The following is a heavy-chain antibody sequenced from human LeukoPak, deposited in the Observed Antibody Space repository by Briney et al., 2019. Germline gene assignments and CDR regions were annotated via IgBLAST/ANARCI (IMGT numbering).Heavy chain of an antibody. D-gene: IGHD4-11*01. CDR3: ARGDDYSNHNDY. J-gene: IGHJ4*02. Sequence: GGSLRLSCAASGFTFSSYAMSWVRQAPGKGLEWVSVISGSGGSTYYADSVKGRFTISRDNSKNTLYLQMNSLRAEDTAVYYCARGDDYSNHNDYWGQGTLVTVSS. CDR1: GFTFSSYA. V-gene: IGHV3-23*01. CDR2: ISGSGGST.